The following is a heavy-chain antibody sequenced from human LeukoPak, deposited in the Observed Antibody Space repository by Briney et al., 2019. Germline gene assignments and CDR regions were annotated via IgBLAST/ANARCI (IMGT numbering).Heavy chain of an antibody. J-gene: IGHJ5*02. CDR3: ARGDLKLRFLEWSINWFDP. CDR2: IYTSGST. D-gene: IGHD3-3*01. Sequence: TSETLSLTCTVSGGSISSGSYYWSWLRQPAGKGLEWIGRIYTSGSTNYNPSLKSRVTISVDTSKNQFSLKLSSVTAADTAVYYCARGDLKLRFLEWSINWFDPWGQGTLVTVSS. V-gene: IGHV4-61*02. CDR1: GGSISSGSYY.